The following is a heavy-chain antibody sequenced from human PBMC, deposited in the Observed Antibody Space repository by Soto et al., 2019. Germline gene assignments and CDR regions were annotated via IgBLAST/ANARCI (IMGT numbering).Heavy chain of an antibody. Sequence: SGPTLVNPTQTLTLTCTFSGFSLSTSGMCVSWIRQPPGKALEWLALVDWDDDKYYSTSLKTRLTISKDTSKNQVVLTMTNMDPVDTATYYCARSNYYDSSDYSALFDYWGQGTLVTVSS. CDR3: ARSNYYDSSDYSALFDY. V-gene: IGHV2-70*01. D-gene: IGHD3-22*01. CDR2: VDWDDDK. J-gene: IGHJ4*02. CDR1: GFSLSTSGMC.